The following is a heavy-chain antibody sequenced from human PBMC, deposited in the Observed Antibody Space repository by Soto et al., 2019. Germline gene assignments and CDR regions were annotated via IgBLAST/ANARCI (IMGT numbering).Heavy chain of an antibody. CDR2: ITSSGGNI. V-gene: IGHV3-48*03. J-gene: IGHJ4*02. D-gene: IGHD1-26*01. CDR1: GLTLSSYE. Sequence: PGGSLRPSCAASGLTLSSYEMNWVRQAPGKGQEEVSYITSSGGNIHISDAMKGRFTISRENAKNSLYLQMNSLRAGDTAVYYCARASRGGTYASSPRTDVWGQGTLVTVSS. CDR3: ARASRGGTYASSPRTDV.